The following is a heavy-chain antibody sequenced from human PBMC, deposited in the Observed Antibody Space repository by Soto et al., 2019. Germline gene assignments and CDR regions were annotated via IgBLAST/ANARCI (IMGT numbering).Heavy chain of an antibody. V-gene: IGHV4-61*08. CDR3: ARRYVPAFDF. D-gene: IGHD3-10*02. CDR2: VSYMGST. CDR1: GGXTSSVDYY. J-gene: IGHJ3*01. Sequence: SETLSLTCTVSGGXTSSVDYYWSWIRQPPGKGLEYIGYVSYMGSTNYNPSLKSRVTISVDTSKNQFSLKLSSVTAAFTAVYYCARRYVPAFDFLGQGTMDTVSS.